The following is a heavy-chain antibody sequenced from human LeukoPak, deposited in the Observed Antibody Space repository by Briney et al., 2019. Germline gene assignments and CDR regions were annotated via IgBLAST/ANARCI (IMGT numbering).Heavy chain of an antibody. CDR2: ISSNGGST. D-gene: IGHD6-13*01. CDR1: GFTFSSYG. CDR3: VKDRRYSSNWYYFDY. Sequence: GGSLRLSCSASGFTFSSYGMHWVRQAPGKGLVYVSAISSNGGSTYYADSVKGRFTISRDNSKNTLYLQMSSLRAEDTAVYYCVKDRRYSSNWYYFDYWGQGTLVIVSS. J-gene: IGHJ4*02. V-gene: IGHV3-64D*09.